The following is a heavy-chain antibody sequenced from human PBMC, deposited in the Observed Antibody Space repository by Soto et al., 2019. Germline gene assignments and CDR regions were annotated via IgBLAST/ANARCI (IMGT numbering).Heavy chain of an antibody. V-gene: IGHV3-33*01. Sequence: GGSLRLSCAASGFTFSSYGMHWVRQAPGKGLEWVAVIWYDGSNKYYADSVKGRFTISRDNSKNTLYLQMNSLRAEDTAVYYCARDPGVVRGVIIIARFSYGMDVWGQGTTVTVSS. CDR3: ARDPGVVRGVIIIARFSYGMDV. CDR1: GFTFSSYG. CDR2: IWYDGSNK. D-gene: IGHD3-10*01. J-gene: IGHJ6*02.